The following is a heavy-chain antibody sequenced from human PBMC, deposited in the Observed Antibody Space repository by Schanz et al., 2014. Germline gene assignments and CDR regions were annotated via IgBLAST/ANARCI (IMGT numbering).Heavy chain of an antibody. D-gene: IGHD6-6*01. V-gene: IGHV3-9*01. J-gene: IGHJ6*02. Sequence: EVQLVESGGGLVQPGRSLRLSCAASGFTFDDNAMHWVRQAPGKGLEYVSGISWNSGTAVYADSVKGRFTISRDNAKNPLYLQMNSLRAEDTAVYYCAKGSMAARPLLPTDYYFYGTDIWGQGTTVTVSS. CDR2: ISWNSGTA. CDR3: AKGSMAARPLLPTDYYFYGTDI. CDR1: GFTFDDNA.